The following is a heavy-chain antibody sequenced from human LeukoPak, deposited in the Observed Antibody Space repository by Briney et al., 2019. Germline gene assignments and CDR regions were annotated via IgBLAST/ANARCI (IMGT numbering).Heavy chain of an antibody. D-gene: IGHD3-10*01. CDR2: ISSSGSTI. J-gene: IGHJ4*02. CDR3: ARDAPYYYGSGSYCDY. Sequence: PGGSLRLSCAASGFTFSDYYMSWIRQAPGKGLEWVSYISSSGSTIYYADSVEGRFTISRDNAKNSLYLQMNSLRAEDTAVYYCARDAPYYYGSGSYCDYWGQGTLVTVSS. V-gene: IGHV3-11*01. CDR1: GFTFSDYY.